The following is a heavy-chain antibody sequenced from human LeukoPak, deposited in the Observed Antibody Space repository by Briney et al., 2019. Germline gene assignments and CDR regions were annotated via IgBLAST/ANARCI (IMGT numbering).Heavy chain of an antibody. CDR2: ISGNGGVI. V-gene: IGHV3-48*04. CDR3: ARDPRTVRI. Sequence: GGSLRLSCAASGFTFSSYSMNWVRQAPGKGLEWLSYISGNGGVIQYADSVKGRFTISRDNAKNLLYLQMDSLRVEDTAIYYCARDPRTVRIWGQGTLVTVSS. J-gene: IGHJ4*02. CDR1: GFTFSSYS. D-gene: IGHD1-1*01.